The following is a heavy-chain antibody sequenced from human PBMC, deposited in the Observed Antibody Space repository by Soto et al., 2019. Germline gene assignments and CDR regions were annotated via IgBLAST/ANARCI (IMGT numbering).Heavy chain of an antibody. J-gene: IGHJ6*02. V-gene: IGHV4-30-4*01. CDR1: GGSISSGDYF. CDR3: ARNPAVTISNYYTMDV. Sequence: TLSLSGTVSGGSISSGDYFWSWIRQPPGKGLEWIGYIYYTGSTYYTPSLMSRVTIEVDTSKDQFSLSLTSVTAADTAIYYCARNPAVTISNYYTMDVWGQGTKVTVSS. CDR2: IYYTGST. D-gene: IGHD4-4*01.